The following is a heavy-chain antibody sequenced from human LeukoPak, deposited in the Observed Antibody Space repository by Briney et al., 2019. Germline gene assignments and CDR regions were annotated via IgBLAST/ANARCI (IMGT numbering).Heavy chain of an antibody. CDR1: GFTFSSYW. CDR3: ARAPVLSGLQYPFYYFDY. CDR2: INHSGST. D-gene: IGHD2-2*02. J-gene: IGHJ4*02. Sequence: GSLRLSCAASGFTFSSYWMSWVRQAPGKGLEWIGEINHSGSTNYNPSLKSRVTISVDTSKNQFSLKLSSVTAADTAVYYCARAPVLSGLQYPFYYFDYWGQGTLVTVSS. V-gene: IGHV4-34*01.